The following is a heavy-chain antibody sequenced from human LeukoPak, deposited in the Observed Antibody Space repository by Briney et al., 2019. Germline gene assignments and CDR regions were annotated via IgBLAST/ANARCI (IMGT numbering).Heavy chain of an antibody. D-gene: IGHD3/OR15-3a*01. CDR1: GFTFSTYA. J-gene: IGHJ3*01. CDR2: ISGDGGST. V-gene: IGHV3-23*01. Sequence: GGSLRLSCAASGFTFSTYAMSWVRQAPGQGLEWVSSISGDGGSTYYAESVKGRFTISRDNGKNSLYLQMNSLRVEDTAVYYCARDWRQDNAFDLWGQGTMVTVSS. CDR3: ARDWRQDNAFDL.